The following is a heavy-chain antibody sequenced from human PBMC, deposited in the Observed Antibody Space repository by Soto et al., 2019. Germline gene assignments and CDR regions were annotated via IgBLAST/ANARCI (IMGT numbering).Heavy chain of an antibody. CDR3: TTLRLDP. CDR1: GNTLTSFS. D-gene: IGHD3-9*01. CDR2: VNPNTGVT. Sequence: SVNVCCNASGNTLTSFSMNGVRQAPGQGLEWMGWVNPNTGVTKYAQKFQGRVTMTRETSINTAYMELSGLTSDETAVYYCTTLRLDPWGQGTLVTGSS. V-gene: IGHV1-2*02. J-gene: IGHJ5*02.